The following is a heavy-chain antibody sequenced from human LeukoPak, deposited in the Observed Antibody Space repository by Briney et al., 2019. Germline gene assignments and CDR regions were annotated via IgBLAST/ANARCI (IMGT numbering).Heavy chain of an antibody. CDR3: AREGTSGTHLNWFDP. CDR1: GGSISSNSNY. Sequence: SETLSLTCTVSGGSISSNSNYWAWIRQPPGRGLEWIGSISYGGSTYYSPSLESRVTISVDTSKNQFPLKLSSVTAADTAVYYCAREGTSGTHLNWFDPWGQGTLVTVSS. V-gene: IGHV4-39*06. D-gene: IGHD1-1*01. J-gene: IGHJ5*02. CDR2: ISYGGST.